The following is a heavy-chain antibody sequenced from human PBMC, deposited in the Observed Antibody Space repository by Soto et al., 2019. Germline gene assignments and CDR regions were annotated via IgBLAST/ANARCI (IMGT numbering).Heavy chain of an antibody. J-gene: IGHJ4*02. V-gene: IGHV1-18*01. Sequence: QVQLVQSAPEMAKPGASVKVSCRASGYISGHYGISWVRQGPGQGLEWMGWISAHRGHTNYAHKFRGRVTMTTDPSPATVSMELTNLLSDVTAVYYCARAGDQLSQRICDNWGQGTLVTVSS. CDR1: GYISGHYG. CDR3: ARAGDQLSQRICDN. D-gene: IGHD7-27*01. CDR2: ISAHRGHT.